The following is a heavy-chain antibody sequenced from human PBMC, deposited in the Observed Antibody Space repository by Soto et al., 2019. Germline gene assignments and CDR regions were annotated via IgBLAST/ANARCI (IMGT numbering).Heavy chain of an antibody. CDR2: INHSGST. J-gene: IGHJ4*02. D-gene: IGHD6-6*01. CDR3: ARGTGGRIAARPVNFDY. Sequence: SETLSLTCAVYGGSFSGYYWSWIRQPPGKGLEWIGEINHSGSTNYNPSLKSRVTISVDTSKNQFSLKLSSVTAADTAVYYCARGTGGRIAARPVNFDYWGQGTLVTVSS. V-gene: IGHV4-34*01. CDR1: GGSFSGYY.